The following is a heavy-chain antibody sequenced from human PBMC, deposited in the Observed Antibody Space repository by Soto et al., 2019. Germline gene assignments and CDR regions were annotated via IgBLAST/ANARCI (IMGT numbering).Heavy chain of an antibody. Sequence: RRLSCAASGFTFSTYCMHWVRQAPGKGLEWVAVMSFDGSKKYYGDSVKGRFSISRDNSKNTLYLQMDSLRAEDTAVYYCAKFRFYDSSGYSPYDAFDFWGQGTMVTVSS. V-gene: IGHV3-30*18. CDR3: AKFRFYDSSGYSPYDAFDF. CDR1: GFTFSTYC. D-gene: IGHD3-22*01. J-gene: IGHJ3*01. CDR2: MSFDGSKK.